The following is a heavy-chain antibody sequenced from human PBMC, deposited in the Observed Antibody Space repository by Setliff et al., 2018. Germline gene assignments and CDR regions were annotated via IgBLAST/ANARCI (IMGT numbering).Heavy chain of an antibody. CDR2: MYYSEIT. J-gene: IGHJ5*02. D-gene: IGHD4-17*01. CDR1: GDS. V-gene: IGHV4-59*01. CDR3: ARGLAVNRFDP. Sequence: SETLSLTCTVSGDSWSWIRQPAGKGLEWVGYMYYSEITKYNPSLESRVTISVDTSKNQFSLNLTSVTAADTAVYYCARGLAVNRFDPWGQGTLVTSPQ.